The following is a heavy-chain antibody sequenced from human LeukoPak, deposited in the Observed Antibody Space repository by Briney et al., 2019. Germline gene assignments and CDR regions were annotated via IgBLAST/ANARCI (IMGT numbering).Heavy chain of an antibody. CDR2: IKEDGSEK. J-gene: IGHJ4*02. CDR1: GLTFSNYW. Sequence: GVSLRLSCAASGLTFSNYWMTWVRQAPGKGLEWVANIKEDGSEKYYVDSVKGRFTISRDNAKNSLYLQMNSLRAEDTAVYYCARVNARPGTSWYFDYWGQGTLVTVSS. D-gene: IGHD6-13*01. V-gene: IGHV3-7*01. CDR3: ARVNARPGTSWYFDY.